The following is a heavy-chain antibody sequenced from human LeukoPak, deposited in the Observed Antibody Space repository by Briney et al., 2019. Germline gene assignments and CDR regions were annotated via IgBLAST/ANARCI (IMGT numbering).Heavy chain of an antibody. CDR3: ARVSSSWYGSDY. CDR1: GGSFSGYY. J-gene: IGHJ4*02. D-gene: IGHD6-13*01. Sequence: SETLSLTCAVYGGSFSGYYWSWIRQPPGKGLEWIGEINHSGSTNYNPSLKSRVTISVDTSKNQFSLKLSSVTAADTAVYYCARVSSSWYGSDYWGQGTLVTVSS. CDR2: INHSGST. V-gene: IGHV4-34*01.